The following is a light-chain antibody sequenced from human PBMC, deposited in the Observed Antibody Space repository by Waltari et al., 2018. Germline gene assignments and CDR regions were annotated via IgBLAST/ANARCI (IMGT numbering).Light chain of an antibody. CDR1: TPTTGGDP. V-gene: IGLV1-44*01. CDR3: AAWDDSLDGWV. CDR2: SNN. Sequence: QSVLTQPPSASGTPGQRVTISCSGSTPTTGGDPVRWYHQLPGTAPKLLIYSNNQRPSGVPDRFSGSKSGTTASLAISGLQSEDEAAYYCAAWDDSLDGWVFGGGTKLTVL. J-gene: IGLJ3*02.